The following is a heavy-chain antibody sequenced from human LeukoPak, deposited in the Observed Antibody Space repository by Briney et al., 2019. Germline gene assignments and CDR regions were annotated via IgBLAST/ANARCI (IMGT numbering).Heavy chain of an antibody. V-gene: IGHV3-48*03. CDR1: GFTFSSYE. J-gene: IGHJ4*02. CDR2: ISSSGSTI. CDR3: AKDGTSYYYIYY. D-gene: IGHD2/OR15-2a*01. Sequence: GGSLRLSCAASGFTFSSYEMNWVRQAPGKGLEWVSYISSSGSTIYYADSVKGRFTISRDNAKNSLYLQMNSLRGDDTAVYYCAKDGTSYYYIYYWGQETLVTVSS.